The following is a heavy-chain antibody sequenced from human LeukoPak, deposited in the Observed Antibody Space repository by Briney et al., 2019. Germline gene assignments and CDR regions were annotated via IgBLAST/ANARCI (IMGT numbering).Heavy chain of an antibody. D-gene: IGHD5-12*01. Sequence: ASVKVSCKASGYTFTGYYMHWVRQAPGQGLEWMGWINPNSGGTNYAQKFQGRVTMTRDTSISTAYMELSSLRSEDTAVYYCARDGGDSGYDGTPFDYWGQGTLVTVSS. CDR1: GYTFTGYY. CDR3: ARDGGDSGYDGTPFDY. CDR2: INPNSGGT. J-gene: IGHJ4*02. V-gene: IGHV1-2*02.